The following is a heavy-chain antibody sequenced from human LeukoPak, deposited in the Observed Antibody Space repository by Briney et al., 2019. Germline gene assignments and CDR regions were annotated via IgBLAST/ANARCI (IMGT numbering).Heavy chain of an antibody. CDR1: GFTFSLYA. CDR3: AKDQGFYGSGSYKEYFQH. V-gene: IGHV3-23*01. D-gene: IGHD3-10*01. J-gene: IGHJ1*01. CDR2: ISGGGDGT. Sequence: GGSLRLSCAASGFTFSLYAMSWVRQAPGKGLEWVSAISGGGDGTYYTDSVKGRFTTSRDNSQNTLYLQMNSLRAEDTAVYYCAKDQGFYGSGSYKEYFQHWGQGTLVTVSS.